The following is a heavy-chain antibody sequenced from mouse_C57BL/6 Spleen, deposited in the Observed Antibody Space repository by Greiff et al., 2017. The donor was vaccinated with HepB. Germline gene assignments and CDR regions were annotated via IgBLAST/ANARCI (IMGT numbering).Heavy chain of an antibody. Sequence: VQLQQPGAELVRPGTSVKLSCKASGYTFTSYWMHWVKQRPGQGLEWIGVIDPSDSYTNYNQKFKGKATLTVDTSSSTAYMQLSSLTSEDSAVYYCGGYGSSYQFAYWGQGTLVTVSA. D-gene: IGHD1-1*01. V-gene: IGHV1-59*01. CDR2: IDPSDSYT. J-gene: IGHJ3*01. CDR1: GYTFTSYW. CDR3: GGYGSSYQFAY.